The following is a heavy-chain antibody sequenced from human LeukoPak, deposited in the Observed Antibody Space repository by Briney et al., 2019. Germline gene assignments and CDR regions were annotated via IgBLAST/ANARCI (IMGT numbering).Heavy chain of an antibody. J-gene: IGHJ4*02. CDR2: ISGSGGDT. Sequence: PGGSLRLSCAASGFTFDDYGMSWVRQAPGKGLEWVSVISGSGGDTYYADSVKGRFTISRDNSKNTLYLQMNSLRAEDTAVYYCAKDHHGLGYWGQGTLVTVSS. CDR1: GFTFDDYG. V-gene: IGHV3-23*01. CDR3: AKDHHGLGY.